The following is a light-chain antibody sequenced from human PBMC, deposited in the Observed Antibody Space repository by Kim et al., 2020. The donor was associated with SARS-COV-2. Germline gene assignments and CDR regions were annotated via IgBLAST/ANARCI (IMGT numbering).Light chain of an antibody. V-gene: IGLV4-69*01. Sequence: QLVLTQSPSASASLGASVKLTCTLNSGHSSYAIAWHQQQPEKGPRYLMKLNSDGSHSKGDGIPDRFSGSSSGAERSLTISSHQSEDEADYYCQNWGTGIWVFGGGTQLTVL. J-gene: IGLJ3*02. CDR2: LNSDGSH. CDR1: SGHSSYA. CDR3: QNWGTGIWV.